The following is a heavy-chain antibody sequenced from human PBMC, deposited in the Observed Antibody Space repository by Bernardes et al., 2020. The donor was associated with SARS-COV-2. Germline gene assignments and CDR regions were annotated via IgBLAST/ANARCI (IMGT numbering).Heavy chain of an antibody. CDR2: IYYSRST. CDR1: GGSISNGGYY. V-gene: IGHV4-31*03. D-gene: IGHD3-3*01. Sequence: SETLSLTCTVSGGSISNGGYYWSWIRQRTGKGLEWSGYIYYSRSTYYNPSLNSRVTISVDTSKNQFSLKLSSLTAADTAVYYCARAPGITIFGVVGAFDYWGQGTLVTGSS. CDR3: ARAPGITIFGVVGAFDY. J-gene: IGHJ4*02.